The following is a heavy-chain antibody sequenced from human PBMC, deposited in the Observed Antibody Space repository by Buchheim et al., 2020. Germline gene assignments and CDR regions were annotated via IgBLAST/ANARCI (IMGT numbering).Heavy chain of an antibody. D-gene: IGHD5-18*01. CDR3: ARTPPDTAMVNWFDP. Sequence: QVQLQQWGAGLLKPSETLSLTCAVSGGSFISYYWGWIRQPPGKGLEWIGSIYYSGSTYYNPSLKSRVTISVDTSKNQFSLKLSSVTAADTAVYYCARTPPDTAMVNWFDPWGQGTL. CDR2: IYYSGST. CDR1: GGSFISYY. V-gene: IGHV4-34*01. J-gene: IGHJ5*02.